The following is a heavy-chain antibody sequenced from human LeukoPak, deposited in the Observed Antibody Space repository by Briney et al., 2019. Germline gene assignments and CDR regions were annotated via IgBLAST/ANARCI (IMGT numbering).Heavy chain of an antibody. J-gene: IGHJ4*02. CDR1: GYTFTIYA. D-gene: IGHD6-13*01. Sequence: ASVKVSCKASGYTFTIYAMHWVRQAPGQRLEWMGWINAGNGNTKYSQKFQGRVTITRDTSASTAYMELSSLRSEDTAVYYCARGGSSSWYPLDYWGQGTLVTVSS. CDR2: INAGNGNT. CDR3: ARGGSSSWYPLDY. V-gene: IGHV1-3*01.